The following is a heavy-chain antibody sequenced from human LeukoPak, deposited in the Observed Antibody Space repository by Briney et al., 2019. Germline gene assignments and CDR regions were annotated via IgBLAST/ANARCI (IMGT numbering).Heavy chain of an antibody. D-gene: IGHD3-22*01. V-gene: IGHV4-34*01. Sequence: SETLSLTCAVYGGSFSGYYWSWIRQPPGKGLEWIGEINHSGSTNYNPSLKSRVTISVDTSKNQFSLKLSSVTAADTAVYYCARGIKYYYDSSGYRNWFDPWGQGTLVTVSS. J-gene: IGHJ5*02. CDR1: GGSFSGYY. CDR3: ARGIKYYYDSSGYRNWFDP. CDR2: INHSGST.